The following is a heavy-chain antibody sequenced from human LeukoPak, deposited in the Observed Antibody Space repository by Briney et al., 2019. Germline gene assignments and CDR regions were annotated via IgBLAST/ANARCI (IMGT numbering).Heavy chain of an antibody. CDR2: YYYSGST. J-gene: IGHJ3*02. CDR3: ARGQHIGDSSSWPLDAFDI. D-gene: IGHD6-13*01. V-gene: IGHV4-61*01. Sequence: SETLSLTCTVSGGSVSSGSYYWSWIRQAPGKGLEWIGYYYYSGSTNYNPSLNSRVTISVDTSKNQFSLKLSSVPAADTAVYYCARGQHIGDSSSWPLDAFDIWGQGTMVTVSS. CDR1: GGSVSSGSYY.